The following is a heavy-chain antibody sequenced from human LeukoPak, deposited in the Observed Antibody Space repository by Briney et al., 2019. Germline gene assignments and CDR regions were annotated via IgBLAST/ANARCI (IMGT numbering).Heavy chain of an antibody. CDR3: ARGRKGGSAL. D-gene: IGHD3-10*01. CDR1: GDSISSGSYY. CDR2: INYSGST. J-gene: IGHJ4*02. V-gene: IGHV4-39*07. Sequence: SETLSLACTVSGDSISSGSYYWGWIRQPPGKGLDWIGTINYSGSTYYNPSLKSRVTISVDRANNQFSLKLSSVTAADTAFYYCARGRKGGSALWGQGTLVTVSS.